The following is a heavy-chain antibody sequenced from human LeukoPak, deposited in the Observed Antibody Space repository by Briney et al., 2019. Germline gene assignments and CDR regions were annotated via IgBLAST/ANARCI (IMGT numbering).Heavy chain of an antibody. V-gene: IGHV1-18*01. CDR1: GYTYTSYG. Sequence: ASVKVSCKASGYTYTSYGISWVRQAPGQGLEWMGWISAYNGNTNYAQKLQGRVTMTTDTSTSTAYMELRSLRSDDTAVYYCARGRSWSPQAFFFDYWGQGTLVTVSS. CDR2: ISAYNGNT. CDR3: ARGRSWSPQAFFFDY. D-gene: IGHD6-13*01. J-gene: IGHJ4*02.